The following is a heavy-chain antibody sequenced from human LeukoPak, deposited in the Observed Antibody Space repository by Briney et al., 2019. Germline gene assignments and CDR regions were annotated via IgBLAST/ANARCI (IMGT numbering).Heavy chain of an antibody. Sequence: GGSLRLSCAASGITFNTNYMSWVRQAPGKGLEWVSNVFSDGRTFYADSVKGRFTISRDSSKNSIFLQMNSLRAEDTAVYYCARGDFDYWGQGTLVTVSS. J-gene: IGHJ4*02. V-gene: IGHV3-53*01. CDR3: ARGDFDY. CDR2: VFSDGRT. CDR1: GITFNTNY.